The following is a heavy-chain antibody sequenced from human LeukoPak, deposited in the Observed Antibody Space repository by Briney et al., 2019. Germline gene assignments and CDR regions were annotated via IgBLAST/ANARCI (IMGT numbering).Heavy chain of an antibody. J-gene: IGHJ4*02. D-gene: IGHD2-2*02. CDR2: INSDGSST. Sequence: GGSLRLSXAASGFTFSSYWMHWVRQAPGKGLVWVSRINSDGSSTSYADSVKGRFTISRDNAKNTLYLQMNSLRAEDTAVYYCARDPLGYCSSTSCYTGYFDYWGQGTLVTVSS. CDR1: GFTFSSYW. V-gene: IGHV3-74*01. CDR3: ARDPLGYCSSTSCYTGYFDY.